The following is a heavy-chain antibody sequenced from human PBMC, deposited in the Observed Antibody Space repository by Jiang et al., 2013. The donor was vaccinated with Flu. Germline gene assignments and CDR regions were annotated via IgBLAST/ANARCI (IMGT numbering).Heavy chain of an antibody. J-gene: IGHJ4*02. CDR3: ARYLVGATPVAPRGYYFDY. Sequence: TLTLTCTFSGFSLSTSGMCVSWIRQPPGKALEWLARIDWDDDKYYSTSLKTRLTISKDTSKNQVVLTMTNMDPVDTATYYCARYLVGATPVAPRGYYFDYWGQGTLVTVSS. D-gene: IGHD1-26*01. CDR1: GFSLSTSGMC. V-gene: IGHV2-70*11. CDR2: IDWDDDK.